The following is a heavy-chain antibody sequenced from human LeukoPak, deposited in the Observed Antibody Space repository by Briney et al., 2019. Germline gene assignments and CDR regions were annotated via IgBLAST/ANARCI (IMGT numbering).Heavy chain of an antibody. CDR1: GFTFSSYA. D-gene: IGHD3-22*01. Sequence: PGGSLRLSCAASGFTFSSYAMSWVRQAPGKGLEWVSAISGSGGSTYYADSVKGRFTISRDNSKNTLYLQMNSLRAEDTAVYYCAKDWDSSGYYYDDYWGQGTLVTVSS. J-gene: IGHJ4*02. V-gene: IGHV3-23*01. CDR2: ISGSGGST. CDR3: AKDWDSSGYYYDDY.